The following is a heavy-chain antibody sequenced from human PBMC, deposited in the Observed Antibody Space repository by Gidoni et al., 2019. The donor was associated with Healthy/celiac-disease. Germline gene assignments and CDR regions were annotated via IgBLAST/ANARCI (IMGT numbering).Heavy chain of an antibody. CDR1: GFTFSSYS. CDR3: AREKSIAAQAGDY. CDR2: ISSSSSYI. J-gene: IGHJ4*02. D-gene: IGHD6-6*01. Sequence: EVQLVESGGGLVKPGGSLRLSCAASGFTFSSYSMNWVRQAPGKGLEWVSSISSSSSYIYYADSVKGRFTISRDNAKNSLYLQMNSLRAEDTAVYYCAREKSIAAQAGDYWGQGTLVTVSS. V-gene: IGHV3-21*01.